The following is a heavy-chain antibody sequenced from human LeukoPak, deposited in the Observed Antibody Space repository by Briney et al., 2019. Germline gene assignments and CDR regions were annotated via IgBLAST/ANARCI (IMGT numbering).Heavy chain of an antibody. CDR1: GFTFSSYA. J-gene: IGHJ3*02. Sequence: PGGSLRLSCAASGFTFSSYAIHWVRQAPGKGLEWLAVISYDGSNKYYVDSVKGRFTISRDNSKNTLYLQMNSLRSEDTAVYYCAREGGYCSGGSCYFDAFDIWGQGTMVTVSS. V-gene: IGHV3-30*04. D-gene: IGHD2-15*01. CDR3: AREGGYCSGGSCYFDAFDI. CDR2: ISYDGSNK.